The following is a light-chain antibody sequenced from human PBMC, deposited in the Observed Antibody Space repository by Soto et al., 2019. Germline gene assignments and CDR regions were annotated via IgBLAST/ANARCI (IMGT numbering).Light chain of an antibody. Sequence: QSALTQPACVTGSPGQSITISCTGTSSAFEIYNLVSWYRQHPGNAPKLLIYEATERPSGVSDRFSGSKSGNTASLTISGLQADDEADYYCCSYTGSSAYVFGTGTKLTVL. CDR1: SSAFEIYNL. CDR3: CSYTGSSAYV. CDR2: EAT. V-gene: IGLV2-23*01. J-gene: IGLJ1*01.